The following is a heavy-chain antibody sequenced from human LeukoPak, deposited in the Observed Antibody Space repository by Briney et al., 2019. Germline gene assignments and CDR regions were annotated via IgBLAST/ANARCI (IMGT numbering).Heavy chain of an antibody. J-gene: IGHJ4*02. CDR1: GFTFSSYW. V-gene: IGHV3-74*01. CDR2: INSDGSST. CDR3: TRAVGAMGFDC. Sequence: PGGSLRLSCAASGFTFSSYWMYWVRQAPGKGLVWVSRINSDGSSTNYADSVKGRFTISRDNAKNTLYLQMNSLRAEDTSVYYCTRAVGAMGFDCWGQGTLVTVSS. D-gene: IGHD1-26*01.